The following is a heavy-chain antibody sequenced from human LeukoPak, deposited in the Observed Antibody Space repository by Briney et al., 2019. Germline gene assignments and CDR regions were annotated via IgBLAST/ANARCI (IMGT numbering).Heavy chain of an antibody. CDR3: AKGGCGELLTAHFEI. CDR2: MSWNSGSI. CDR1: GFTFDDHA. D-gene: IGHD3-10*01. J-gene: IGHJ4*02. Sequence: GRSLRLSCAASGFTFDDHAMHWVRQAPGKGLEWVSGMSWNSGSIVYADYVKGRFTISRDNAKNSLYLQMNSLRAEDTALYYCAKGGCGELLTAHFEIWGQGTLVTVSS. V-gene: IGHV3-9*01.